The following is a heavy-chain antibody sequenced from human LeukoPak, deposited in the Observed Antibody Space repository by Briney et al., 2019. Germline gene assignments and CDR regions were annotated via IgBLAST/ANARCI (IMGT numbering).Heavy chain of an antibody. V-gene: IGHV3-7*01. CDR3: ARDYSSGWWGY. Sequence: GGSLRLSCAASGLTFSSYWMSWVRQAPGKGLEWVDNIKQDGSEKYYVDSVKGRFTISRDNAKNSLYLQMNSLRAEDTAVYYCARDYSSGWWGYWGQGTLVTVSS. CDR2: IKQDGSEK. J-gene: IGHJ4*02. CDR1: GLTFSSYW. D-gene: IGHD6-19*01.